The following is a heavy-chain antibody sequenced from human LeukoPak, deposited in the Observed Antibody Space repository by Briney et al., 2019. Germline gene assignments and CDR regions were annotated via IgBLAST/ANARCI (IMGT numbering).Heavy chain of an antibody. CDR3: ARDSKMYYDFWSGYDFYYYYYMHV. D-gene: IGHD3-3*01. CDR1: GFTFSSDW. J-gene: IGHJ6*03. Sequence: GGSLRLSCAASGFTFSSDWMSWVRQAPGKGLEWVANIKQDGSEKYYVDSVKGRFTISRDNAKNSLYLQMNSLRAEDTAVYYCARDSKMYYDFWSGYDFYYYYYMHVWGKGTTVTVSS. V-gene: IGHV3-7*01. CDR2: IKQDGSEK.